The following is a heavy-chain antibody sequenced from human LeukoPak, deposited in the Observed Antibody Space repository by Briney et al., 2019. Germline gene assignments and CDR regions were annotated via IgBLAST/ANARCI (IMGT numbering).Heavy chain of an antibody. Sequence: PGRSLRLSCAASGFTFSSYGMHWVRQAPGKGLEWVAVISYDGSNKYYADSVKGRFTISGDNSKNTLYLQMNSLRAEDTAVYYCARAYRLPEGIWAVAGFFDYWGQGTLVTVSS. D-gene: IGHD6-19*01. CDR1: GFTFSSYG. CDR2: ISYDGSNK. V-gene: IGHV3-30*03. CDR3: ARAYRLPEGIWAVAGFFDY. J-gene: IGHJ4*02.